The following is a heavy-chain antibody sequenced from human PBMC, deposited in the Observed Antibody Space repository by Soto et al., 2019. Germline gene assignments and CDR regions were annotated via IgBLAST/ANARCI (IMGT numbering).Heavy chain of an antibody. Sequence: GGSLRLSCAASGFTFNNYGMAWVRQAPGKGLEWVSGISGSGGTTYYADSVKGRFTVSRDNPKSTLYLQMSSLRAEDTAVYYCARSRNKPLYCSTASCYAYYYYSMDVWGQGTTVTVSS. CDR2: ISGSGGTT. J-gene: IGHJ6*02. D-gene: IGHD2-2*01. V-gene: IGHV3-23*01. CDR1: GFTFNNYG. CDR3: ARSRNKPLYCSTASCYAYYYYSMDV.